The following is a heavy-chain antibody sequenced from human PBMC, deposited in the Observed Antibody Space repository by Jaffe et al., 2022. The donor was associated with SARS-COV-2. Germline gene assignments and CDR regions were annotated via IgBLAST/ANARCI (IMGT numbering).Heavy chain of an antibody. Sequence: EVQLVESGGGLVQPGGSLRLSCAASGFTLNTYWMHWVRQAPGKGLVWVSRFNSDGSSTTYADSVKGRFTISRDNAKNTLYLQMNNLRAEDTAVYYCVRTQNYNDRSGFYHWGQGTLVTVSS. J-gene: IGHJ4*02. V-gene: IGHV3-74*01. D-gene: IGHD3-22*01. CDR1: GFTLNTYW. CDR2: FNSDGSST. CDR3: VRTQNYNDRSGFYH.